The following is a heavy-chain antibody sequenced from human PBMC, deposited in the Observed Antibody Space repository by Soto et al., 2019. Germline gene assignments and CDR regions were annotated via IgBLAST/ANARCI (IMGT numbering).Heavy chain of an antibody. V-gene: IGHV3-23*01. J-gene: IGHJ4*02. D-gene: IGHD3-3*01. CDR2: ISGSGAAT. CDR1: GFTFSSYC. Sequence: EVQLLESGGGLVQPGGSLRLSCASSGFTFSSYCMTWVRRPPGKGLEWVSAISGSGAATYYADSVQGRFTISRDNSNNTLYLQMSSLRAEDTAVYSCAKVLYGVVSYFDYWGQGTLVTVSS. CDR3: AKVLYGVVSYFDY.